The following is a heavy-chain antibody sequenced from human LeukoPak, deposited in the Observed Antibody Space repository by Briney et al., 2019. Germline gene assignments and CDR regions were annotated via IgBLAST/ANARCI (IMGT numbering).Heavy chain of an antibody. V-gene: IGHV4-39*01. J-gene: IGHJ4*02. D-gene: IGHD6-13*01. CDR2: IYYSGSI. CDR1: VHSISSISYY. Sequence: SEPQSLTCTLCVHSISSISYYWGWIRQPPGKGLEWIRTIYYSGSIYYNPYVKSRVTISVHTAKTQSTLKLTCVNAADTAVYYCARKYSSNWFFFDYWGQGTLVTVSS. CDR3: ARKYSSNWFFFDY.